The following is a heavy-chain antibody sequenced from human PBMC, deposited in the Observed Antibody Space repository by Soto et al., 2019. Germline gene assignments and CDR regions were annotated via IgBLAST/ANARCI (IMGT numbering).Heavy chain of an antibody. CDR3: AREIVTAGGNNYFDP. D-gene: IGHD2-21*02. Sequence: SETLSLTCGVSGGTVASSHWWSWVRQSPGGGLEWIGNVYHTGDTNFNPSLQSRVTISVDKSNNQSSLRLNSLTAADTAVYFCAREIVTAGGNNYFDPWGPGTLVTVSS. V-gene: IGHV4-4*02. CDR1: GGTVASSHW. CDR2: VYHTGDT. J-gene: IGHJ5*02.